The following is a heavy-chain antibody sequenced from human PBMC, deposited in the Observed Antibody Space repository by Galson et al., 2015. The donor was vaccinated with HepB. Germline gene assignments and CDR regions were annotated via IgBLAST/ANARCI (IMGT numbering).Heavy chain of an antibody. CDR3: ARRRVGILTGHSFYYFDF. Sequence: SVKVSCKASDYTFSTYGIAWVRQAPGQGLGWMGWITPQTGNTEYAQSLQGRVTMTTDKSTSTAYVELRSLRSDDTAIYYCARRRVGILTGHSFYYFDFWGQGTLVSVSS. CDR2: ITPQTGNT. CDR1: DYTFSTYG. D-gene: IGHD3-9*01. V-gene: IGHV1-18*01. J-gene: IGHJ4*02.